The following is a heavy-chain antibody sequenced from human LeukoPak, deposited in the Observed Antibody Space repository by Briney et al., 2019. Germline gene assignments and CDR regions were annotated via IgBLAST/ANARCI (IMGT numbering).Heavy chain of an antibody. CDR1: GFTFSSYG. V-gene: IGHV3-48*04. CDR2: ISSSSSTI. Sequence: PGGSLRLSCAASGFTFSSYGMTWVRQAPGKGLEWVSYISSSSSTIYYADSVKGRFTISRDNAKNSLYLQMNSLRAEDTAVYYCARAKDGHFDYWGQGTLVTVSS. CDR3: ARAKDGHFDY. J-gene: IGHJ4*02. D-gene: IGHD5-24*01.